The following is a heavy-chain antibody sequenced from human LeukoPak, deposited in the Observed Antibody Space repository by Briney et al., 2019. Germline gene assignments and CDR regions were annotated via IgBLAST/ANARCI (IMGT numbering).Heavy chain of an antibody. J-gene: IGHJ4*02. CDR2: INHSGST. CDR1: GGSFSGYY. Sequence: SETLSLTCAVYGGSFSGYYWSWIRQPPGKGLEWIGEINHSGSTNYNPSLKSRVTLSVDTSKNQFSLKLSSVTAADTAVYYCARYGWAMVDYWGQGTLVTVSS. CDR3: ARYGWAMVDY. V-gene: IGHV4-34*01. D-gene: IGHD5-18*01.